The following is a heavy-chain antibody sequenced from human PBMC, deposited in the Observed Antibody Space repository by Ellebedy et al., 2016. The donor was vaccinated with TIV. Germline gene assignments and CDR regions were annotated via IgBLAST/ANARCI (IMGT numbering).Heavy chain of an antibody. J-gene: IGHJ4*02. CDR1: GYTFTSYA. V-gene: IGHV1-3*01. CDR2: INAGNGNP. D-gene: IGHD4-17*01. Sequence: AASVKVSCKASGYTFTSYAMHWVRQAPGQRLEWMGWINAGNGNPKYSQKFQGRVTITRDTSASTAYMELSSLRSEDTAVYYCARSTTVTTCSDYWGQGTLVTVSS. CDR3: ARSTTVTTCSDY.